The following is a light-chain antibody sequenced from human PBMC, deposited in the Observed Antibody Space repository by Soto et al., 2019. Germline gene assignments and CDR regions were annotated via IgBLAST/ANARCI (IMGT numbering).Light chain of an antibody. Sequence: QSVLTQPPSASGSPGQSVTISCTGTSSDVGGYNCVSWYQQHPGKAPKLMIFEVIKRPSGVPDRFSGSKSGNTASLPVSGRQAEDEADYYCSSSAGSNIPVVFGGGTKLTVL. J-gene: IGLJ2*01. CDR3: SSSAGSNIPVV. CDR1: SSDVGGYNC. CDR2: EVI. V-gene: IGLV2-8*01.